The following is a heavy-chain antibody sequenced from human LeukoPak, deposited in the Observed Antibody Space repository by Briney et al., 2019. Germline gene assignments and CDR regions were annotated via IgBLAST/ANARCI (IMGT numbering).Heavy chain of an antibody. CDR1: GGSISSYY. CDR3: ARDAPANKTSYDYVWGTWNAFDI. D-gene: IGHD3-16*01. Sequence: SETLSLTCTVSGGSISSYYWSWIRQPPGKGLEWIGYIYYSGSTNYNPSLKSRVTISVDTSKNQFSLKLSSVTAADTAVYYCARDAPANKTSYDYVWGTWNAFDIWGQGTMVTVSS. J-gene: IGHJ3*02. CDR2: IYYSGST. V-gene: IGHV4-59*01.